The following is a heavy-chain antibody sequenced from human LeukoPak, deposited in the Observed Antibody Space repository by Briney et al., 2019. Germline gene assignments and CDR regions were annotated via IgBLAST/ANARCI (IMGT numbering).Heavy chain of an antibody. CDR2: INHSGST. CDR3: ARGRGILWFGELSSFDY. J-gene: IGHJ4*02. Sequence: SETLSLTCAVYGGSFSGYYWSWIRQPPGKGLEWIGEINHSGSTNYNPSLKSRVTISVDTSKNQFSLKLSSVTAADTAVYYCARGRGILWFGELSSFDYWGQGTLVTVSS. V-gene: IGHV4-34*01. D-gene: IGHD3-10*01. CDR1: GGSFSGYY.